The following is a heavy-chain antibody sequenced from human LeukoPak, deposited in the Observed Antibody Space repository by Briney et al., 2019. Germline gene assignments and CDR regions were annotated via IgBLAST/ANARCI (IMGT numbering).Heavy chain of an antibody. CDR3: ARDGGYPQ. Sequence: GGSLRLSCVASGFDFGTYAMSWVRQAPGKGPEWVSTVSNGGSSTYYADSVKGRFTISRDNSKNTLYLQMNSLRAEDTAVYYCARDGGYPQWGQGTLVTVSS. CDR2: VSNGGSST. V-gene: IGHV3-23*01. D-gene: IGHD3-22*01. CDR1: GFDFGTYA. J-gene: IGHJ4*02.